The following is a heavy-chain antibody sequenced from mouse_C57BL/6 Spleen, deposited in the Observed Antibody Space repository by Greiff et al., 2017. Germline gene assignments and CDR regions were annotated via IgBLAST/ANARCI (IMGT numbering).Heavy chain of an antibody. V-gene: IGHV5-16*01. CDR2: INYDGSST. Sequence: EVHLVESEGGLVQPGSSMKLSCTASGFTFSDYYMAWVRQVPEKGLEWVANINYDGSSTYYLDSLKSRFIISRDNAKNILYLQMSRLKSEDTATYYCARGEDGYYAMDDWGQGTSVTVSS. J-gene: IGHJ4*01. CDR3: ARGEDGYYAMDD. CDR1: GFTFSDYY.